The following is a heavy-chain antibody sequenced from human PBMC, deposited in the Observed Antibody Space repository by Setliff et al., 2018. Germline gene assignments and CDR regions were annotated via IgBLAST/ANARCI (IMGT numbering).Heavy chain of an antibody. CDR1: GYTFTSYY. J-gene: IGHJ4*02. Sequence: GASVKVSCKASGYTFTSYYMHWVRQAPGQGLEWMGIINPSGGFTSYAQKFQDRVTMTRDTSTSTVYMELSGLRSGDTAMYYCARELLFGGVIFGCWGQGTLVTVSS. D-gene: IGHD3-3*01. CDR3: ARELLFGGVIFGC. CDR2: INPSGGFT. V-gene: IGHV1-46*01.